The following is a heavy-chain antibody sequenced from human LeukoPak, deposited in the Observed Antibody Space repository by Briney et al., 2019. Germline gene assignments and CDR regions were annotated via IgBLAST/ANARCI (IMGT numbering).Heavy chain of an antibody. J-gene: IGHJ4*02. CDR1: GFTFSSYS. CDR3: ARDFLLGATLDY. Sequence: GGSLRLSCAASGFTFSSYSMNWVRQAPGKGLEWVSSISSSSSYIYYADSVKGRFTISRDNAKHSLYLQMNSLRAEDTAVYYCARDFLLGATLDYWGQGTLVTVSS. V-gene: IGHV3-21*01. CDR2: ISSSSSYI. D-gene: IGHD1-26*01.